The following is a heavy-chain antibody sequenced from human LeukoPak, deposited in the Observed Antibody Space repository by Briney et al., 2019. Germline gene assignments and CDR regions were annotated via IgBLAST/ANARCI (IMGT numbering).Heavy chain of an antibody. Sequence: SETLSLTCAVYGGSFSGYYWSWIRQPPGKGLEWIGEINHSGSTNYNPSLKSRVTLSVDTSKNQFSLKLSSVTAADTAVYYCARGRGLRFLEWSLYYYYYYMDVWGKGTTVTVSS. CDR3: ARGRGLRFLEWSLYYYYYYMDV. CDR2: INHSGST. J-gene: IGHJ6*03. CDR1: GGSFSGYY. V-gene: IGHV4-34*01. D-gene: IGHD3-3*01.